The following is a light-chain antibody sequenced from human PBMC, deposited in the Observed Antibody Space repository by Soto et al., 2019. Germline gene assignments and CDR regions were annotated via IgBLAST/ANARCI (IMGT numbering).Light chain of an antibody. J-gene: IGLJ2*01. V-gene: IGLV2-14*01. CDR3: CSYTTTSTFV. CDR2: EVF. Sequence: QSALTQPASVSGSPGQSITISCTGKSSDVGGYDYVSWYQQHPGKVPKLMIFEVFRRPSGISNRFSGSKSGNTASLTISGLQAEDEADYYCCSYTTTSTFVFGGGTQLTVL. CDR1: SSDVGGYDY.